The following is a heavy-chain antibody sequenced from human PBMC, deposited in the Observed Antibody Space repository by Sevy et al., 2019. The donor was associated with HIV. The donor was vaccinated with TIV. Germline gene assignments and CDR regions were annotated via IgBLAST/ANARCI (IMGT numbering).Heavy chain of an antibody. CDR1: EFTLSTYA. V-gene: IGHV3-23*01. Sequence: GGSLRLTCAASEFTLSTYAMTWVRRAPGKGLEWVSTLSGSDGGTDYADSVKGRFTISRDNPKNTLYIQMNSLRAEDTAVYYCAKGKDTAMDVDYWGQGTLVTVSS. CDR3: AKGKDTAMDVDY. D-gene: IGHD5-18*01. CDR2: LSGSDGGT. J-gene: IGHJ4*02.